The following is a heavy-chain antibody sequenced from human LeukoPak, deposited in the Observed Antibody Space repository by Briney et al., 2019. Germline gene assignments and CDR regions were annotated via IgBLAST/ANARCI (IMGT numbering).Heavy chain of an antibody. CDR1: GFTFSSYS. V-gene: IGHV3-21*01. D-gene: IGHD3-3*01. CDR2: ISSSSSYI. Sequence: GGSLRLSCAASGFTFSSYSMNWVRQAPGKGLEWVSSISSSSSYIYYADSVKGRFTISRDNAKNSLYLQMNSLRAEDTAVYYCARDPANSLDYDFWSGYYLDYWGQGTLVTVSS. CDR3: ARDPANSLDYDFWSGYYLDY. J-gene: IGHJ4*02.